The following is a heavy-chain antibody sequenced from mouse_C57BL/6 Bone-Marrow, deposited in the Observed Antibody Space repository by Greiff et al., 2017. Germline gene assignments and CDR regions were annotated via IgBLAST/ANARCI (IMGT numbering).Heavy chain of an antibody. J-gene: IGHJ3*01. CDR1: GFTFSSYA. CDR2: ISDGGSYT. CDR3: ARVKGYDYDGFSY. D-gene: IGHD2-4*01. V-gene: IGHV5-4*03. Sequence: EVKVVESGGGLVKPGGSLKLSCAASGFTFSSYAMSWVRQTPEKRLEWVATISDGGSYTYYPDNVKGRFTISRNNAKNNLYLQMSHLKSEDTAMYYCARVKGYDYDGFSYWGQGTLVTVSA.